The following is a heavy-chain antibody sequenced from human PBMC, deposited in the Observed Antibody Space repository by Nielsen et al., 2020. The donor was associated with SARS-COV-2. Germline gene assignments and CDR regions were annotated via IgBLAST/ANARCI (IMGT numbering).Heavy chain of an antibody. D-gene: IGHD2-15*01. Sequence: ASVKVSCKASGYTFTSYAMHWVRQAPGQRLEWMGWINAGNGNTKYSQKFQGRVTITRDTSASTAYMELSSLRSEDTAVYYCARDRSQWSGGRGHYFDYWGQGTLVTVSS. CDR2: INAGNGNT. J-gene: IGHJ4*02. CDR1: GYTFTSYA. CDR3: ARDRSQWSGGRGHYFDY. V-gene: IGHV1-3*01.